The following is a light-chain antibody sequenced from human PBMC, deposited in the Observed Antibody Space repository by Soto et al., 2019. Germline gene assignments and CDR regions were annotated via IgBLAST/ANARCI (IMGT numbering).Light chain of an antibody. V-gene: IGKV3-20*01. J-gene: IGKJ5*01. Sequence: EIVLTQSPGTLSLSPGEGATLSCRASQSVSSIYLTWYQQRPGQAPRLLIYAASRRAPGLPDRFSGRGSGTDFTLTISRLQPEDFATYFCQQFYSSPSFTFGQGTQLEIK. CDR1: QSVSSIY. CDR3: QQFYSSPSFT. CDR2: AAS.